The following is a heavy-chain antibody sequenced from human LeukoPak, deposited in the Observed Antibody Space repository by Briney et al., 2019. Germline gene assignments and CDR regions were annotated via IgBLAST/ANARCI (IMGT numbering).Heavy chain of an antibody. CDR2: IYYSGST. CDR1: GGSISSYY. J-gene: IGHJ3*02. V-gene: IGHV4-59*01. CDR3: AREYPGYGEGRAFDI. D-gene: IGHD3-10*01. Sequence: PSETLSLTCTVSGGSISSYYWSWIRQPPGKGLEWIGYIYYSGSTNYNPSLKSRVTISVDTSKNQFSLKLSSVTAADTAVYYCAREYPGYGEGRAFDIWGQGTMVTVSS.